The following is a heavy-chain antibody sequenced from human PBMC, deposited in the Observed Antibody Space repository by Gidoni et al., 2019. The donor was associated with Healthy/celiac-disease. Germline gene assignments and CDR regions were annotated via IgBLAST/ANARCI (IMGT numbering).Heavy chain of an antibody. J-gene: IGHJ4*02. Sequence: QVQLVESGGGVVQPGRSLRLSCAASGFTFSRYGMHWVRQAPGKGLEWVAVISYDGSNKYYADSVKGRFTISRDNSKNTLYLQMNSLRAEDTAVYYCAKDEQGFVVVPAAIHYWGQGTLVTVSS. CDR3: AKDEQGFVVVPAAIHY. CDR2: ISYDGSNK. V-gene: IGHV3-30*18. CDR1: GFTFSRYG. D-gene: IGHD2-2*01.